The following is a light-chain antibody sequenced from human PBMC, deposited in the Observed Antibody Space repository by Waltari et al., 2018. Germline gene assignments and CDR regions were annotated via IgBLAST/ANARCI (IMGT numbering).Light chain of an antibody. CDR3: NSFTSSNTVI. CDR2: DVR. V-gene: IGLV2-14*03. CDR1: SSDIGRYNY. Sequence: QSALTQPASVSWSPGQSITISCTGTSSDIGRYNYVSWFQQHPGKAPKLMIYDVRNRPSVVSNRFSGSKSDYTASLTISGLQAEDEAVYFCNSFTSSNTVIFGGGTKLTV. J-gene: IGLJ2*01.